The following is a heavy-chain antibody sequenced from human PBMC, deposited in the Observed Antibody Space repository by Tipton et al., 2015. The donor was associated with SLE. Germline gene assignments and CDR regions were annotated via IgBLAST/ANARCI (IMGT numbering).Heavy chain of an antibody. Sequence: GSLRLSCAASGFTFSRYSMNWVRQAPGKGLEWVSSISSSGTYIYYADSVKGRFTISSDNAKNSLYLQMNSLRAEDTAVYYCAKDLDYSNYPYYFDYWGQGTLVTVSS. D-gene: IGHD4-11*01. V-gene: IGHV3-21*01. CDR1: GFTFSRYS. CDR2: ISSSGTYI. CDR3: AKDLDYSNYPYYFDY. J-gene: IGHJ4*02.